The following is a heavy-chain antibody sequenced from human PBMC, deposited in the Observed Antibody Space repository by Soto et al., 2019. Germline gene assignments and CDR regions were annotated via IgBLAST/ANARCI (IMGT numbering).Heavy chain of an antibody. CDR3: ARGPKGPNHGGYYGMDV. V-gene: IGHV4-59*01. CDR2: IYYSGST. J-gene: IGHJ6*02. D-gene: IGHD3-16*01. CDR1: GGSISSYY. Sequence: SETLSLTCTVSGGSISSYYWSWIRQPPGKGLEWIGYIYYSGSTNYNPSLKSRVTISVGTSKNQFSPKLSSVTAADTAVYYCARGPKGPNHGGYYGMDVWGQGTTVTVS.